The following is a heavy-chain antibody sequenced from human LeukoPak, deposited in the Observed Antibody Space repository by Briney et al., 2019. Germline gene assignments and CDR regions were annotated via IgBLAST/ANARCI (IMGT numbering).Heavy chain of an antibody. J-gene: IGHJ3*01. CDR3: ARAGEGFDL. V-gene: IGHV3-33*01. Sequence: PGRSLRLSCAASGFTFSSYGMHWVRQAPGKGLEWVAVIWYDGSNEYYADSVKGRFTISRDNSKNTLNLQMNSLRAEDTAVYYCARAGEGFDLWGQGTMVTVSS. CDR2: IWYDGSNE. CDR1: GFTFSSYG. D-gene: IGHD3-10*01.